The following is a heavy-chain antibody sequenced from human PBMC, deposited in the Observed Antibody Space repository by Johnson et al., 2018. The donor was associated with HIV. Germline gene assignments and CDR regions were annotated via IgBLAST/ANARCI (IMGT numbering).Heavy chain of an antibody. D-gene: IGHD3-22*01. V-gene: IGHV3-7*01. CDR3: ARDSPTYDSSGYYWGHDAFDI. Sequence: VQLVESGGGLVQPGGSLKLSCAASGFTFSGSAMHWVRQAPGKGLEWVANIKQDGSEKYYVDSVKGRFSISRDNAKNSLYLQMNSLRAEDTAVYYCARDSPTYDSSGYYWGHDAFDIWGQGTMVTVSS. CDR2: IKQDGSEK. CDR1: GFTFSGSA. J-gene: IGHJ3*02.